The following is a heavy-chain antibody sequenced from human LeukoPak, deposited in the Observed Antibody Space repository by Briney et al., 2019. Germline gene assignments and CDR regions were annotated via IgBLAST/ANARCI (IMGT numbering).Heavy chain of an antibody. CDR3: AKTWGSSAWQPLDY. D-gene: IGHD6-19*01. CDR2: ISGGGGST. CDR1: GFTFSSYA. J-gene: IGHJ4*02. Sequence: GGSLRLSCAASGFTFSSYAMSWVRQAPGKGLEWVSAISGGGGSTYYADSVKGRFTISRDNSKNTLYLQMNSLGAEDTAVYYCAKTWGSSAWQPLDYWGQGTLVTVSS. V-gene: IGHV3-23*01.